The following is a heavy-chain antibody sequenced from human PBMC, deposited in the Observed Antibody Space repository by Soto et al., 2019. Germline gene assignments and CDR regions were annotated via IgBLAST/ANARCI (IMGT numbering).Heavy chain of an antibody. J-gene: IGHJ6*02. V-gene: IGHV1-69*06. Sequence: SVNVSCKASGGTFSSYAISWVRQAPGQGLEWMGGIIPIFGTANYAQKFQGRVTITADKSTSTAYMELSSLRSEDTAVYYCARDGYSSGWYVSGYYYYYGMDVWGQGTTVTVSS. CDR1: GGTFSSYA. D-gene: IGHD6-19*01. CDR2: IIPIFGTA. CDR3: ARDGYSSGWYVSGYYYYYGMDV.